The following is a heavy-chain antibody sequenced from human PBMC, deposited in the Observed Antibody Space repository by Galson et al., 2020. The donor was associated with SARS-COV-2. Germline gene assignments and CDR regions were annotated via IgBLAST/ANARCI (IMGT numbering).Heavy chain of an antibody. CDR2: ISYRAST. Sequence: SETLSLTCTVSGGSISSSDYYWGWVRQPPGKGLEWIGSISYRASTFYNPSLESRVTISVDTSKNHFSLKMNSVTAADTAVYFCAREYAPFCWSGSTFNYYGMDVWGQGTTVTVSS. CDR1: GGSISSSDYY. V-gene: IGHV4-39*07. CDR3: AREYAPFCWSGSTFNYYGMDV. D-gene: IGHD6-13*01. J-gene: IGHJ6*02.